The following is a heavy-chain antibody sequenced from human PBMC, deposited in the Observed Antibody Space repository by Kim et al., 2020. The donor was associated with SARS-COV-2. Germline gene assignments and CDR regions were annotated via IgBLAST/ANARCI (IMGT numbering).Heavy chain of an antibody. CDR1: GGSISSYY. CDR2: IYYSGST. V-gene: IGHV4-59*01. D-gene: IGHD2-15*01. CDR3: ARSARDYYYGMDV. J-gene: IGHJ6*02. Sequence: SETLSLTCTVSGGSISSYYWSWIRQPPGKGLEWIGYIYYSGSTNYNPSLKSRVTISVDTSKNQFSLKLSSVTAADTAVYYCARSARDYYYGMDVWGQGTT.